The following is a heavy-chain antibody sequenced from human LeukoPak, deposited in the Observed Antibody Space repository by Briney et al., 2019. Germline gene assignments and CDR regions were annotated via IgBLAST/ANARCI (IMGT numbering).Heavy chain of an antibody. CDR2: INHSGST. Sequence: SETLSLTCAVYGGSFSGYYWSWIRQPPGKGLEWIGEINHSGSTNYNPSLKSRVTISVDTSKSQFSLKLSSVTAADTAVYYCARGDDFWSGYGFGYWGQGTLVTVSS. J-gene: IGHJ4*02. V-gene: IGHV4-34*01. CDR3: ARGDDFWSGYGFGY. CDR1: GGSFSGYY. D-gene: IGHD3-3*01.